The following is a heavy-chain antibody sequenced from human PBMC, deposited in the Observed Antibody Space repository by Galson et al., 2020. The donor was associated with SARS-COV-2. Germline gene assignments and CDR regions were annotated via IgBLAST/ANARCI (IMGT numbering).Heavy chain of an antibody. D-gene: IGHD2-2*03. CDR2: IWYDGSNK. V-gene: IGHV3-33*08. CDR1: GFTFSSYG. J-gene: IGHJ6*03. CDR3: ARDGSAHYYYYYMDV. Sequence: GESLKISCAASGFTFSSYGMHWVRQAPGKGLEWVAVIWYDGSNKYYADSVKGRFTISRDNSKNTLYLQMNSLRAEDTAVYYCARDGSAHYYYYYMDVWGKGTTVTVSS.